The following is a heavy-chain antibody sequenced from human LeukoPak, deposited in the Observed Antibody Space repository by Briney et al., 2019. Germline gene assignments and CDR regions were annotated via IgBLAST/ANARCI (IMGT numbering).Heavy chain of an antibody. V-gene: IGHV3-30-3*01. D-gene: IGHD6-13*01. CDR2: ISYDGSNK. CDR3: ARVPRQQLVRSYYYYYYMDV. Sequence: GGSLRLSCAASGFIFSSYAMHWVRRAPGKGLEWVAVISYDGSNKYYADSVKGRFTISRDNSKNTLYLQMNSLRAEDTAVYYCARVPRQQLVRSYYYYYYMDVWGKGTTVTVSS. J-gene: IGHJ6*03. CDR1: GFIFSSYA.